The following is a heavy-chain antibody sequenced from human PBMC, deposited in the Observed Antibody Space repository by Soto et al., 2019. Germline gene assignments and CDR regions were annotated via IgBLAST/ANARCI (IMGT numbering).Heavy chain of an antibody. V-gene: IGHV3-30-3*01. CDR2: MSYDGSNK. CDR1: GFTFTSYA. CDR3: AREGYSSGPTTENWFDP. D-gene: IGHD6-19*01. Sequence: LRLSCAASGFTFTSYAMHWVRQAPGKGLEWVAVMSYDGSNKYYEDSVKGRFTISRDNSKNTLYLQVNTLRPEDTAVYYCAREGYSSGPTTENWFDPWGQGTLVTVSS. J-gene: IGHJ5*02.